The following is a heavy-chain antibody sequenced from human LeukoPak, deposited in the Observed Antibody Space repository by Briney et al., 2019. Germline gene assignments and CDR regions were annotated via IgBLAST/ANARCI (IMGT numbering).Heavy chain of an antibody. CDR1: GGSISSYY. D-gene: IGHD2-21*01. J-gene: IGHJ4*02. CDR2: IYYSGST. V-gene: IGHV4-59*01. CDR3: ASGGGADY. Sequence: PSETLSLTCTVSGGSISSYYWSWIRQPPGKGLEWIGYIYYSGSTNYNPSLKSRVTISVDTSKNQFSLKLSSVTAADTAVYYCASGGGADYWGQGTLVTVSS.